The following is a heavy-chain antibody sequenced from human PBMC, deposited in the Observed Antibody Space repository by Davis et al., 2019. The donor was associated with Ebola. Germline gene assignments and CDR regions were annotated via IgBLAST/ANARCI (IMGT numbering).Heavy chain of an antibody. CDR1: GDSVGSNAYS. D-gene: IGHD1-7*01. CDR3: ARLSPLGTTVDY. Sequence: PSETLSLTCSVSGDSVGSNAYSWGWIRQPPGKGLEWIAYIHYSGNTYYTPSPESRVTLSVDSPKNQFSLKVSSVTAADTAVYYCARLSPLGTTVDYWGQGTLVTVSS. V-gene: IGHV4-39*01. J-gene: IGHJ4*02. CDR2: IHYSGNT.